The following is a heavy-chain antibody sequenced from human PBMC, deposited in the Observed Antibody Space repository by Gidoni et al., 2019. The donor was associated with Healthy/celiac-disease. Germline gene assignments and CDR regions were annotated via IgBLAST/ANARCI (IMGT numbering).Heavy chain of an antibody. J-gene: IGHJ1*01. CDR3: TTVETPWGCSGGSCPEYFQH. CDR1: GFTFSNAW. D-gene: IGHD2-15*01. CDR2: IKSKTDGGTT. V-gene: IGHV3-15*01. Sequence: EVQLVASGGGLVKPGGSLRLSCAASGFTFSNAWMSWFRQAQGKGLEWVGRIKSKTDGGTTDYAAPVKGRFTISRDDSKNTLYLQMNSLKTEDTAVYYCTTVETPWGCSGGSCPEYFQHWGQGTLVTVSS.